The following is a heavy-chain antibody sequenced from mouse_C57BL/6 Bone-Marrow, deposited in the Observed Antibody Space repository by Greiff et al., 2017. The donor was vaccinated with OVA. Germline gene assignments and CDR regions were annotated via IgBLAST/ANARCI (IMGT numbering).Heavy chain of an antibody. D-gene: IGHD4-1*01. CDR3: ARRGGTRAMDY. V-gene: IGHV1-81*01. CDR1: GYTFTSYG. CDR2: IYPRSGNT. J-gene: IGHJ4*01. Sequence: VQVVESGAELARPGASVKLSCKASGYTFTSYGISWVKQRTGQGLEWIGEIYPRSGNTYYNEKFKGKATLTADKSSSTAYMELRSLTSEDSAVYFCARRGGTRAMDYWGQGTSVTVSS.